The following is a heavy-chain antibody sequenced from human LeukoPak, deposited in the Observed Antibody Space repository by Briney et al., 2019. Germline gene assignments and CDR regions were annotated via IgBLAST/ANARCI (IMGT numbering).Heavy chain of an antibody. CDR3: AKYRSGGGGYYLGIEH. J-gene: IGHJ1*01. D-gene: IGHD2-15*01. CDR1: GFSFSNYA. CDR2: NSGRGDVK. V-gene: IGHV3-23*01. Sequence: GGPLRLSCAASGFSFSNYAMTWVRQAPGKGLEWVSRNSGRGDVKYYTDSVKGRFTTSRNNSKNTLYLQMNSLRAEDTAVYYCAKYRSGGGGYYLGIEHWGQGTLVAVSS.